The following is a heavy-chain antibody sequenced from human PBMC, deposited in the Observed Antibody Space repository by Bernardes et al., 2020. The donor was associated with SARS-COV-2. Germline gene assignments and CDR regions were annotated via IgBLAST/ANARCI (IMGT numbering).Heavy chain of an antibody. V-gene: IGHV1-3*01. CDR1: GYTFTTYA. CDR2: IDPDNGNT. CDR3: ARVKGSGRPFDY. J-gene: IGHJ4*02. Sequence: VQVPRKASGYTFTTYALHLVRQAPGQKFEWMGWIDPDNGNTKYSQNFQGRVTITRDTSASTAYMEVSSLTSQDTAVYYCARVKGSGRPFDYWGQGTLVTVSS. D-gene: IGHD6-19*01.